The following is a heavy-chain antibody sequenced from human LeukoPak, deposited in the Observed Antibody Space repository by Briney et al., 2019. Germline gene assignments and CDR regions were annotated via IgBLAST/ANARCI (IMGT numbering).Heavy chain of an antibody. CDR2: ISAGGEDT. V-gene: IGHV3-23*01. CDR3: TTSWPKVREGDQ. Sequence: GGSLRLSCAASGFAFNLYAMRWVRQAPGKGLEWLSEISAGGEDTYHADSVRGRFTTSRDNSKNTLYLHMNSLRVEDTAVYYCTTSWPKVREGDQWGQGTLVIVS. CDR1: GFAFNLYA. J-gene: IGHJ4*02. D-gene: IGHD3-10*01.